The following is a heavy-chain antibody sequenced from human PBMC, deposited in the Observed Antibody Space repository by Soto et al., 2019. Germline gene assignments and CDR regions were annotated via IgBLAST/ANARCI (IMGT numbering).Heavy chain of an antibody. CDR3: ARYTRIAAYFRLNFSVELDY. Sequence: EVQLVESGGGLVQPGGSLRLSCAASGFTFSSYWMSWVRQAPGMGLEWVANIKQDGSEKYYVDSVKGRFTISRDNAKNSLYLQMNSLRADDTAVYYCARYTRIAAYFRLNFSVELDYWGQGTLVTVSS. D-gene: IGHD6-25*01. CDR2: IKQDGSEK. V-gene: IGHV3-7*01. CDR1: GFTFSSYW. J-gene: IGHJ4*02.